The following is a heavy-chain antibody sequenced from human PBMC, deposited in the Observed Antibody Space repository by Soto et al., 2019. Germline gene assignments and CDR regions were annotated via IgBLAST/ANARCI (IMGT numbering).Heavy chain of an antibody. CDR2: IKSKTDGGTT. V-gene: IGHV3-15*01. J-gene: IGHJ6*02. Sequence: GGSLRLSCAASGFTFSNAWMSWVRQAPGKGLEWVGRIKSKTDGGTTDYAAPVKGRFTISRDDSKNTLYLQMNSLKTEDTAVYYCTTHRKYDILTGYYMGYYYYGMDVWGQGTTVTVSS. D-gene: IGHD3-9*01. CDR3: TTHRKYDILTGYYMGYYYYGMDV. CDR1: GFTFSNAW.